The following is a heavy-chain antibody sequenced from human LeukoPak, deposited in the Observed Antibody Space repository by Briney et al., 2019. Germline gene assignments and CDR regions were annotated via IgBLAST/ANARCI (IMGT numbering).Heavy chain of an antibody. J-gene: IGHJ4*02. Sequence: GGSLRLSCAASGFTFSDYYMSWIRQAPGKGLEWVSYISSSGSTIYYADSVKGRFTISRDNSKNTLYLQMNSLRAEDTAVYYCAKGQVVGDGYNFADYWGQGTLVTVSS. CDR2: ISSSGSTI. CDR3: AKGQVVGDGYNFADY. CDR1: GFTFSDYY. D-gene: IGHD5-24*01. V-gene: IGHV3-11*04.